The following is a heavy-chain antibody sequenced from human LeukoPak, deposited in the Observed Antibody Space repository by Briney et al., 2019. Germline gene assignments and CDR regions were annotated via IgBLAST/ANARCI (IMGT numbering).Heavy chain of an antibody. D-gene: IGHD6-6*01. Sequence: GGSLRLSCAASGFTFSSYAMSWVRQAPGKGLEWVSAISGSGGSTYYADSVKGRFTISRDNSKNTLYLQMNSLRAEDTAVYYCAKGLAARPGYYYHGMDVWGQGTTVTVSS. CDR1: GFTFSSYA. V-gene: IGHV3-23*01. CDR2: ISGSGGST. J-gene: IGHJ6*02. CDR3: AKGLAARPGYYYHGMDV.